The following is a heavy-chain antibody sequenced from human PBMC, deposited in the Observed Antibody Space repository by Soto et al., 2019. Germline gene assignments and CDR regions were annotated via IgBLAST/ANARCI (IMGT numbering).Heavy chain of an antibody. D-gene: IGHD6-19*01. CDR2: IIPILGIA. V-gene: IGHV1-69*02. CDR1: GGTFSSYT. CDR3: ARDTTGIAVAGTSYYYGMDV. J-gene: IGHJ6*02. Sequence: QVQLVQSGAEVKKPGSSVKVSCKASGGTFSSYTISWVRQAPGQGLEWMGRIIPILGIANYAQKFQGRVTSTADKSTSPAYMELSSLRSEDTAVYYCARDTTGIAVAGTSYYYGMDVWGQGTTVTVSS.